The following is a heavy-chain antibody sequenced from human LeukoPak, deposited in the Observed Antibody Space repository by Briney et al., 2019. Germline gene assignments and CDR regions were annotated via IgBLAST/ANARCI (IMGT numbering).Heavy chain of an antibody. CDR1: GFTFSSYA. CDR3: AHSPGRYCSSTSCYNPYLDI. J-gene: IGHJ3*02. CDR2: ISGSGGST. Sequence: GGSLRLSCAASGFTFSSYAMSWVRQAPGKGLEWVSAISGSGGSTYYADSVKGRFTISRDTSKNRLYLQMNSLRAEDTAVYYCAHSPGRYCSSTSCYNPYLDIWGQGTMVTVSS. V-gene: IGHV3-23*01. D-gene: IGHD2-2*02.